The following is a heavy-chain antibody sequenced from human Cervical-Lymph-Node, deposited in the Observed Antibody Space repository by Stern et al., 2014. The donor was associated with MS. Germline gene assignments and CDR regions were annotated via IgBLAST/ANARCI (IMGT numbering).Heavy chain of an antibody. CDR3: ASAYSSSHYYFDY. V-gene: IGHV3-33*01. Sequence: DQLVESGGGVVQPGRSLRLSCAASGFSFSRYAMHWVRQAPGKGLAWVALIWYDGSNPYYADSVTCRFTISRDNFKNTLYLQMNSLRAEDTAVYYCASAYSSSHYYFDYWGQGTLVTVSS. CDR2: IWYDGSNP. J-gene: IGHJ4*02. D-gene: IGHD6-13*01. CDR1: GFSFSRYA.